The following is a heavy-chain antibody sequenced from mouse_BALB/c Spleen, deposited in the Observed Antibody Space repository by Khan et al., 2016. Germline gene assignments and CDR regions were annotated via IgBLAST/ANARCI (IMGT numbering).Heavy chain of an antibody. Sequence: EVQLQESGPDLVKPSQSLSFTCTVTGYSITSGYNWHWIRQFPGNKLEWMGYIYYSGDINYNPSLKSRISISRDTSKNQLFLQLSSVTTEDTATYYCASYSNGSSSIYWGQGTTLTVSS. CDR1: GYSITSGYN. J-gene: IGHJ2*01. CDR3: ASYSNGSSSIY. V-gene: IGHV3-1*02. CDR2: IYYSGDI. D-gene: IGHD1-1*01.